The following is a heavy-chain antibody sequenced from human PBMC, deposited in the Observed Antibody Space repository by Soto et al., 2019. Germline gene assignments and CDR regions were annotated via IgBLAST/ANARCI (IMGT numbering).Heavy chain of an antibody. V-gene: IGHV1-18*04. D-gene: IGHD3-22*01. CDR3: ARDDYYDSSGYWTY. CDR2: ISAYNGNT. J-gene: IGHJ4*02. Sequence: QVQLVQSGAEVKKPGASVKVSCKASGYTFTSYGISWVRQAPGQGLEWMGWISAYNGNTNYAQKLQGRVTMTTDTTTSTADMELRSLRSDDTAVYYCARDDYYDSSGYWTYWGQGTLVTVSS. CDR1: GYTFTSYG.